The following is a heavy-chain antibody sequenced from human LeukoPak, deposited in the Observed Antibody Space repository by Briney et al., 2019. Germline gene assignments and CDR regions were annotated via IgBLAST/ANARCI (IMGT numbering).Heavy chain of an antibody. CDR1: GFTLGDYG. CDR3: TKFVELATINSFDY. CDR2: IRSKAYGGTT. J-gene: IGHJ4*02. V-gene: IGHV3-49*03. Sequence: GGSLRLSCTASGFTLGDYGVSWFRQAPGKGLEWVSFIRSKAYGGTTEYAASVKGRFAISRDDSKSIAYLQMNSLKTEDTAVYYCTKFVELATINSFDYWGQGTLVTVSS. D-gene: IGHD5-24*01.